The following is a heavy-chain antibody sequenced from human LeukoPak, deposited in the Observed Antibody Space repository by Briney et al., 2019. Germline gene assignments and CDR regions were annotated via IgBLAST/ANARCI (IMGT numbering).Heavy chain of an antibody. CDR2: ISGSGGST. D-gene: IGHD6-19*01. CDR3: AKASGDGRYSSGSYYFDY. J-gene: IGHJ4*02. Sequence: HSGGSLRLSCAASGFTFSSYAMSWVRQAPGKGLEWVSAISGSGGSTYYADSVKGRFTISRDNSKNTLYLQMNSLRAEDTAVYYCAKASGDGRYSSGSYYFDYWGQGTLVTVSS. V-gene: IGHV3-23*01. CDR1: GFTFSSYA.